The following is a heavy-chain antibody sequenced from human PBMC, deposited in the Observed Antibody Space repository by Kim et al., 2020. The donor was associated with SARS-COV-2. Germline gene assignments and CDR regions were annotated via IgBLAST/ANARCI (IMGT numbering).Heavy chain of an antibody. Sequence: QKFQGRVTITADESTSTAYMELSSLRSEDTAVYYCARETSPMIVVAYFDYWGQGTLVTVSS. V-gene: IGHV1-69*01. D-gene: IGHD3-22*01. J-gene: IGHJ4*02. CDR3: ARETSPMIVVAYFDY.